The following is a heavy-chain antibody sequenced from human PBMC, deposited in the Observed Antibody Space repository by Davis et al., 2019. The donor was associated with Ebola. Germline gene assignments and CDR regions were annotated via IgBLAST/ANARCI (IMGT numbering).Heavy chain of an antibody. V-gene: IGHV3-7*03. CDR3: ARELGDGYDLDY. CDR2: IKQDGSEK. CDR1: GFTFSSYW. J-gene: IGHJ4*02. D-gene: IGHD5-24*01. Sequence: GESPKTPCAAPGFTFSSYWMSWVRQAPGKGLEWVANIKQDGSEKYYVDSVKGRFTISRDNAKNSLYLQMNSLRAEDTAVYYCARELGDGYDLDYWGQGTLVTVSS.